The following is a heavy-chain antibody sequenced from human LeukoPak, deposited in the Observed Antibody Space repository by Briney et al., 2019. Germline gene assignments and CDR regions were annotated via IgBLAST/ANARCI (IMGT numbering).Heavy chain of an antibody. CDR1: GYTLTELS. Sequence: AASVKVSRKVSGYTLTELSMHWVRQAPGKGLEWMGGFDPEDGETIYAQKFQGRVTMTEDTSTDTAYMELSSLRSEDTAVYYCARAPIPYYYDSSAYYSDYWGQGTLVTVSS. D-gene: IGHD3-22*01. CDR2: FDPEDGET. CDR3: ARAPIPYYYDSSAYYSDY. J-gene: IGHJ4*02. V-gene: IGHV1-24*01.